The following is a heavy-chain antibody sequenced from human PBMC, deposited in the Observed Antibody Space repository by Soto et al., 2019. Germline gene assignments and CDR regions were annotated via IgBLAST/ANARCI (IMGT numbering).Heavy chain of an antibody. Sequence: SESLSLTCTVSGGSINNNYWSCIRKTPGRGLEWIGYIFSNGRSNYNPSLETRVAISVDTPKIQLSLKLRSVTAADTAVYYCAWRGDNSPW. CDR2: IFSNGRS. J-gene: IGHJ5*02. CDR3: AWRGDNSP. CDR1: GGSINNNY. V-gene: IGHV4-59*01. D-gene: IGHD1-26*01.